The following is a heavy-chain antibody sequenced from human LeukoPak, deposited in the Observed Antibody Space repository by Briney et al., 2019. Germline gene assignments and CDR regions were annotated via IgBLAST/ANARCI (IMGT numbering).Heavy chain of an antibody. V-gene: IGHV1-8*01. CDR3: ASLRLIAAAGTELGGYGMDV. Sequence: GASVNVSCKASGYTFTSYDFNWVRQATGQGLEWMGWMNPNSGNTGYAQKFQGRVTMTRNTSISTAYMELSSLRSEDTAVYYCASLRLIAAAGTELGGYGMDVWGQGTTVTVSS. D-gene: IGHD6-13*01. J-gene: IGHJ6*02. CDR2: MNPNSGNT. CDR1: GYTFTSYD.